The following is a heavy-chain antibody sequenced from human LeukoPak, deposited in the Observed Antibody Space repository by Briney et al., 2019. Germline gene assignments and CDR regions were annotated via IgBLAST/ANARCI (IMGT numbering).Heavy chain of an antibody. CDR1: GFSSSSYS. Sequence: GGSLRLTCVASGFSSSSYSMNWVRQAPGKGLKWVSYISGSSNRIFYADSVKGRFTISRDNAENSLYLQMNSLRAEDTALYYCAKDMGSRTAGGFDYWGQGTLVTVSS. J-gene: IGHJ4*02. D-gene: IGHD1-14*01. CDR3: AKDMGSRTAGGFDY. CDR2: ISGSSNRI. V-gene: IGHV3-48*01.